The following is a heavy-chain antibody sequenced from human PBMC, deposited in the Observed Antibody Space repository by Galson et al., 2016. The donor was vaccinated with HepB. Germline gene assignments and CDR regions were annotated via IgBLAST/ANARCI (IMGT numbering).Heavy chain of an antibody. J-gene: IGHJ3*01. CDR3: ARQGSRVLMNPLHF. CDR1: GGSMNDLY. Sequence: SETLSLTCAVSGGSMNDLYWSWIRQSPGKGLEWIGYIYHTGSTTYNPSLRGRVTISVDTSKNQFSLTLTSVTAADTAIYYCARQGSRVLMNPLHFWGQGTMVAVSS. CDR2: IYHTGST. V-gene: IGHV4-59*08.